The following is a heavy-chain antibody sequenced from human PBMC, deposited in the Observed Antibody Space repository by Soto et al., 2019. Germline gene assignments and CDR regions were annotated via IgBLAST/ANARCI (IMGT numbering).Heavy chain of an antibody. J-gene: IGHJ6*02. D-gene: IGHD6-13*01. CDR2: ISYDGSKQ. CDR1: GFTFNEYG. V-gene: IGHV3-30*03. CDR3: ARTPGSIAATGSLYYYYSLDV. Sequence: SLRLSCAASGFTFNEYGMHWVRQAPGKGLEWVAVISYDGSKQFYADSVRGRFTISRDNSENTLYLQMNSLRAEDTAVYYCARTPGSIAATGSLYYYYSLDVWGQGTMVTVSS.